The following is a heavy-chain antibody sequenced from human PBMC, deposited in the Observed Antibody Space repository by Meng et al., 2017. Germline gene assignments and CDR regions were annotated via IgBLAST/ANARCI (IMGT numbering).Heavy chain of an antibody. CDR2: IKSANGDA. J-gene: IGHJ5*02. Sequence: HVQLVESGAEVEKPGASVKVSCKASGYTFTSYTIHWVRQAPGQSLAWMGWIKSANGDAKYSQKFQGRLTLTRDTSASTAYLELSSLTFEDTAVYYCARGTGSSWFDPWGQGTLVTVSS. CDR1: GYTFTSYT. D-gene: IGHD6-13*01. CDR3: ARGTGSSWFDP. V-gene: IGHV1-3*01.